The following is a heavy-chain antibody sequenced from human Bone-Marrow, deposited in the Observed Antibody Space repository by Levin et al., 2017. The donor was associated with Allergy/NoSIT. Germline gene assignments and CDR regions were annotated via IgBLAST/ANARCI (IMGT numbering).Heavy chain of an antibody. D-gene: IGHD3-10*01. CDR3: VGNSASTLGWSMDG. CDR1: GFNFEVYG. V-gene: IGHV3-30*03. J-gene: IGHJ6*02. Sequence: GGSLRLSCAASGFNFEVYGIHWVRQAPGKGLEWVSIISYDGSEKYFADSVKGRFTISRDNAKNTVSLQMNSLRNEDTALYYCVGNSASTLGWSMDGWGQGTMVTVSS. CDR2: ISYDGSEK.